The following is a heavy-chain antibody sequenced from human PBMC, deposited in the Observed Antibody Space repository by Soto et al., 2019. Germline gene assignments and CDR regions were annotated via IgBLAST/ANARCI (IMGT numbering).Heavy chain of an antibody. Sequence: QITLKESGPTLVKPTQTLTLTCTFSGFSLSTSGVGVGWIRQPPGKALEWLAVIYWDDDKRYSPSLKSRLTITKDTSKNQVVLTLTTVDTVDTATYYCARGGWTIYYSPFFDYWGQGTLVTVSS. CDR2: IYWDDDK. CDR3: ARGGWTIYYSPFFDY. CDR1: GFSLSTSGVG. V-gene: IGHV2-5*02. D-gene: IGHD3-10*01. J-gene: IGHJ4*02.